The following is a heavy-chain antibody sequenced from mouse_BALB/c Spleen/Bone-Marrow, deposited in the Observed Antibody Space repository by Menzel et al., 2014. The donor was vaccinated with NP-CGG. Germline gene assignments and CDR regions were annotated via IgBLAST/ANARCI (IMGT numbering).Heavy chain of an antibody. CDR1: GFNIKDTY. J-gene: IGHJ3*01. D-gene: IGHD3-1*01. Sequence: EVQLQQSGAELVKPGASVKLSCTASGFNIKDTYMHWVKQRPEQGLEWIGRIDPANGNTKYDPKFQGKATITADTSSNTAYLQLSSLTSEDTAVYYCVRRAARATGFAYWGQGTLVTVSA. CDR3: VRRAARATGFAY. CDR2: IDPANGNT. V-gene: IGHV14-3*02.